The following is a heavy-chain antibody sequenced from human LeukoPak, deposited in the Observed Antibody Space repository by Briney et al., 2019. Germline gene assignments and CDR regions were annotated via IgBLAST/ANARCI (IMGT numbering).Heavy chain of an antibody. J-gene: IGHJ4*02. V-gene: IGHV3-74*01. CDR3: AREWGFHFDY. Sequence: GGSLRLSCVASGFTFSGSWMHWVRQAPGKGLVWVSRISRDGSAITYADSVKGRFTIYRDNAKNTLYLQMSSLRADDTSVYYCAREWGFHFDYWGQGTLVTVSS. CDR2: ISRDGSAI. CDR1: GFTFSGSW. D-gene: IGHD3-16*01.